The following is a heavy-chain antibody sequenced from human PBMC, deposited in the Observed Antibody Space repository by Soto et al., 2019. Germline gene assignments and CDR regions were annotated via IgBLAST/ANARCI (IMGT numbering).Heavy chain of an antibody. CDR3: ATMSGYFEY. CDR1: AFRFSSYS. D-gene: IGHD3-3*01. J-gene: IGHJ4*02. Sequence: EVQLLESGGGLVQPGGSLRLSCAAASAFRFSSYSMSWVRQTPGKGLEWVSAITGCGDNTYYADSVKGRFSISRDNSKNTHYLQMSSLRAEDSAIYYCATMSGYFEYWGQGTLVTVSS. CDR2: ITGCGDNT. V-gene: IGHV3-23*01.